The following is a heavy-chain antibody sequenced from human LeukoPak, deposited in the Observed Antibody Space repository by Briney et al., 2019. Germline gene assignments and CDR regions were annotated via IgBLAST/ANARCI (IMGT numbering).Heavy chain of an antibody. Sequence: GGSLRLSCAASGFTFSSYWMHWVRQAPGKGLVWVSRIKSDGSSTSYADSVKGRFTISRDNAKNSLYLQMNSLRAEDTALYYCAKGGGYSYGSYFDYWGQGTLVTVSS. V-gene: IGHV3-74*01. D-gene: IGHD5-18*01. CDR3: AKGGGYSYGSYFDY. J-gene: IGHJ4*02. CDR2: IKSDGSST. CDR1: GFTFSSYW.